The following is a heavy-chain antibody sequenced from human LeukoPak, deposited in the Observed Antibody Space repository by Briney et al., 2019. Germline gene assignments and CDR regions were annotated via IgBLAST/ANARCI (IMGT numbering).Heavy chain of an antibody. V-gene: IGHV3-48*02. CDR3: ARGSYYAPYYFDY. J-gene: IGHJ4*02. D-gene: IGHD1-26*01. CDR1: GFTFSTYR. Sequence: WGSLRLSCAASGFTFSTYRMNWVRQAPGKGLEWLSYISSGSNTIFYADSVKGRFTISRDNAKNSLFLQVNSLRDEDTAVYYCARGSYYAPYYFDYWGQGTLVTVSS. CDR2: ISSGSNTI.